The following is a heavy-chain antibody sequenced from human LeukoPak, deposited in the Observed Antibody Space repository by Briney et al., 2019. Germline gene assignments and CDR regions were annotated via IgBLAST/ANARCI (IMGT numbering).Heavy chain of an antibody. D-gene: IGHD1-1*01. CDR1: GFTFSAYA. CDR2: ISGSGGST. CDR3: AKDVYKSYYYYGMDV. V-gene: IGHV3-23*01. Sequence: GGSLRLSCAASGFTFSAYAMTWVRQAPGKGLEWVSVISGSGGSTYYADSVKGRFTISRDNSKNTLYLQMNSLRAEDTAVYYCAKDVYKSYYYYGMDVWGQGTTVTVSS. J-gene: IGHJ6*02.